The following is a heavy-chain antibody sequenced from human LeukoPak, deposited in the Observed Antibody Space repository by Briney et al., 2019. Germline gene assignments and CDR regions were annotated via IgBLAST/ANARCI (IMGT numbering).Heavy chain of an antibody. CDR1: GFTFSSYA. D-gene: IGHD6-13*01. CDR3: AKTRPLDSSSWSHGDY. V-gene: IGHV3-23*01. Sequence: GGSPRLSCAASGFTFSSYAMSWVRQAPGKGLEWVSAISGSGDSTYYGDSVKGRFTISRDNSKNTLYLQMNSLRAEDTAVYYCAKTRPLDSSSWSHGDYWGQGTLVTVSS. J-gene: IGHJ4*02. CDR2: ISGSGDST.